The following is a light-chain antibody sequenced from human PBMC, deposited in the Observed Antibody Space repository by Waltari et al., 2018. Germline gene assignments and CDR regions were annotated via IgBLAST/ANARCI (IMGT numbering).Light chain of an antibody. J-gene: IGKJ2*01. V-gene: IGKV3-15*01. Sequence: ETVMTQSPATLSVSQGERATLSCRASQSVSSNLAWYQQKPGQAPRLLIYGASTRATGIPARFSGSGSGTEFTLTISSLQSEDFAVYYCQQYNTWPYTFGQGTKLEI. CDR2: GAS. CDR1: QSVSSN. CDR3: QQYNTWPYT.